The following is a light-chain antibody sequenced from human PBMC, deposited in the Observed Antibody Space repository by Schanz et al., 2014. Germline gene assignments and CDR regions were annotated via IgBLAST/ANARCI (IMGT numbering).Light chain of an antibody. J-gene: IGKJ5*01. CDR3: QQRSNWIT. CDR1: PSVSSSY. Sequence: EIVLTQSPGTLSLSPGERATLSCRASPSVSSSYLAWYQQKPGQAPRLLIYGASSRATGIPDRFSGSGSGTDFTLTISRLEPEDFAVYYCQQRSNWITFGQGTRLEIK. V-gene: IGKV3D-20*02. CDR2: GAS.